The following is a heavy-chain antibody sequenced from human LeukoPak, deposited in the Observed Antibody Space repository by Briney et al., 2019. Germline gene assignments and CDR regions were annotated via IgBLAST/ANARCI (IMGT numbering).Heavy chain of an antibody. CDR2: IYHSGST. J-gene: IGHJ6*02. D-gene: IGHD3-9*01. V-gene: IGHV4-38-2*02. CDR1: GYSISSGYY. Sequence: SETLSLTCTVSGYSISSGYYWGWIRQPPGKGLEWIGSIYHSGSTYYNPSLKSRVTISVDTSKNQFSLKLSSVTAADTAVYYCARGDYDILTGYGPYYYYYGMDVWGQGTTVTVSS. CDR3: ARGDYDILTGYGPYYYYYGMDV.